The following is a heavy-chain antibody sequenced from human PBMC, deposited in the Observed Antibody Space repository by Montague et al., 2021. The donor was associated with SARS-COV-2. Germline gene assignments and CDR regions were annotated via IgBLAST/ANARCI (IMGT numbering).Heavy chain of an antibody. Sequence: SETLSLTCAVYGGSFSGYYWSWIRQPPGKGLEWIGEINHSGSANYNPSLTRQITISVYTSKNQFSLSLSSVTAADTAVYYCARGGYSSGWYGTHNWFDSWGQGTLVTVSS. CDR3: ARGGYSSGWYGTHNWFDS. CDR1: GGSFSGYY. V-gene: IGHV4-34*01. J-gene: IGHJ5*01. D-gene: IGHD6-13*01. CDR2: INHSGSA.